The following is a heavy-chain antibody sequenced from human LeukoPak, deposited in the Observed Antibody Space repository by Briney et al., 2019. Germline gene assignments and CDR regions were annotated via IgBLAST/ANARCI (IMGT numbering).Heavy chain of an antibody. CDR2: IYYSGST. J-gene: IGHJ6*02. CDR1: GGSISSGDYY. Sequence: SETLSLTCIVSGGSISSGDYYWSWIRQPPGKGLEWIGYIYYSGSTYYNPSLKSRVTISVDTSKNQFSLKLSSVTAADTAVYYCARAAVAYGMDVWGQGTTVTVSS. D-gene: IGHD6-19*01. V-gene: IGHV4-30-4*01. CDR3: ARAAVAYGMDV.